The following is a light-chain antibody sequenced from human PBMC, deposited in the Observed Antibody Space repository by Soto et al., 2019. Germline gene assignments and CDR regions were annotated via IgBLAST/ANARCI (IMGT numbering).Light chain of an antibody. CDR2: RDS. Sequence: QSVLTQPPSASGTPGQRVTISCSGSSSNIGSNAVNWYQQFPGTAPKLLFFRDSQRPSGVPDRFSGSKSGTSASLAISGRQSEDEADYYCAAWDDNLKGVMFGGGTKVTVL. J-gene: IGLJ3*02. CDR1: SSNIGSNA. CDR3: AAWDDNLKGVM. V-gene: IGLV1-44*01.